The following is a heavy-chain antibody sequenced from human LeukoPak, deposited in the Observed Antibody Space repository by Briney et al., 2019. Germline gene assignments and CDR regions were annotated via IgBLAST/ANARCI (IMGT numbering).Heavy chain of an antibody. D-gene: IGHD6-19*01. CDR1: GFTFSDYG. CDR2: LRSDGSNK. CDR3: AKKGYSFGWRDSYYFDY. V-gene: IGHV3-30*02. Sequence: GGSLRLSCAASGFTFSDYGMHWVRQAPGKGLEWVAFLRSDGSNKYYADSVKGRFTISRDNSKNTLYLQMNSLRAEDTAVYYCAKKGYSFGWRDSYYFDYWGQGTLVTVSS. J-gene: IGHJ4*02.